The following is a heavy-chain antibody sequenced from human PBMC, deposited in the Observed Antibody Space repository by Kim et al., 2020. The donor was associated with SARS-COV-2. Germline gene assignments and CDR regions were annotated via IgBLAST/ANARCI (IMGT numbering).Heavy chain of an antibody. D-gene: IGHD4-17*01. V-gene: IGHV3-9*01. Sequence: GGSLRLSCAASGFTFDDYAMHWVRQAPGKCLEWVSGISWNSGSIGYADSVKGRFTISRDNAKNSLYLTMNSLRAEDTALYYCAKDVGTTAIYYFDYWGQGTLVTVSS. CDR1: GFTFDDYA. CDR2: ISWNSGSI. CDR3: AKDVGTTAIYYFDY. J-gene: IGHJ4*02.